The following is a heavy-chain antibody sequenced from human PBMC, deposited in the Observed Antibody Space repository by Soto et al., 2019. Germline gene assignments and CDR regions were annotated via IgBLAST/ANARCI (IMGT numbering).Heavy chain of an antibody. CDR2: MNPNSGNT. Sequence: ASVKVSCKASGYTFTSYDINWVRQATGQGLEWMGWMNPNSGNTGYAQKFQGRVIMTRNTSISTAYMELSSLRSEDTAVYYCARGGFLEWLSLYYYYGMDVWGRGTTVTVSS. D-gene: IGHD3-3*01. CDR3: ARGGFLEWLSLYYYYGMDV. V-gene: IGHV1-8*01. CDR1: GYTFTSYD. J-gene: IGHJ6*02.